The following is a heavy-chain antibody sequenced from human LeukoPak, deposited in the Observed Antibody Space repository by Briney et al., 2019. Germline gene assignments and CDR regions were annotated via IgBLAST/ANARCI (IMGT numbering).Heavy chain of an antibody. Sequence: GSLRLSCAASGFTVSDTYMIWVRQAPGKGLEWVSVIYRGGTTYYADSVKGRFTISRDNAKNSLYLQMNSLRAEDTAMYYCARDSAGNDYWGQGTLVTVSS. D-gene: IGHD6-13*01. CDR1: GFTVSDTY. J-gene: IGHJ4*02. CDR3: ARDSAGNDY. V-gene: IGHV3-53*01. CDR2: IYRGGTT.